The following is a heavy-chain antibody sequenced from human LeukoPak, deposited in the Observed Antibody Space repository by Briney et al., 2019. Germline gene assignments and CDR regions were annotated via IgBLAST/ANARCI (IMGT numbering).Heavy chain of an antibody. CDR2: ISSSSSTI. D-gene: IGHD2-15*01. CDR3: AREGQGYCSGGSCYRLLRAFDI. V-gene: IGHV3-48*04. CDR1: GFTFSSYS. J-gene: IGHJ3*02. Sequence: GGSLRLSCAASGFTFSSYSMNWVRQAPGKGLEWVSYISSSSSTIYYADSVKGRFTISRDNAKNSLYLQMNSLRAEDTAVYYCAREGQGYCSGGSCYRLLRAFDIWGQGTMVTVSS.